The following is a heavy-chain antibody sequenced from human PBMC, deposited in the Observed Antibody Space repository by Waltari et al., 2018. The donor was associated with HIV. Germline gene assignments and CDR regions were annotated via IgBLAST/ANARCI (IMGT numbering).Heavy chain of an antibody. CDR3: ARGYSSSRWIPLYH. CDR2: FWSDGVEI. D-gene: IGHD4-4*01. J-gene: IGHJ4*02. V-gene: IGHV3-33*01. CDR1: GFTFRNFA. Sequence: QVQLVESGGGVVQPGTSLTLPCAVSGFTFRNFAIHWVRQSPGKGLEWLAVFWSDGVEISYANSVKGRFTISKDSSQKTLYLHLTSLRAEDTALYYCARGYSSSRWIPLYHWGRGTLVTVSS.